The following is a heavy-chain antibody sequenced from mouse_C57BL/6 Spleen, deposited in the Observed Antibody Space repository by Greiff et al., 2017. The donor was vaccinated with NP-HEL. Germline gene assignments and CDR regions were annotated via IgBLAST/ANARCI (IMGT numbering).Heavy chain of an antibody. D-gene: IGHD1-1*01. V-gene: IGHV5-16*01. CDR3: AREGEGFITTDRGYYYDY. Sequence: EVHLVESEGGLVQPGSSMKLSCTASGFTFSDYYMAWVRQVPEKGLEWVANINYDGSSTYYLDSLKSRFIISRDNAKNILYLQMSSLKSEDTATYYCAREGEGFITTDRGYYYDYWGQGTTLTVSS. CDR1: GFTFSDYY. CDR2: INYDGSST. J-gene: IGHJ2*01.